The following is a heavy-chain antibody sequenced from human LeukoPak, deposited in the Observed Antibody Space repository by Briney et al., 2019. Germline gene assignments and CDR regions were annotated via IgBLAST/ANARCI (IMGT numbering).Heavy chain of an antibody. J-gene: IGHJ5*02. Sequence: PGRSLRLSCAASGFTFSSYAMHWVRQAPGKGLEWVAVISYDGSNKYYADSVKGRFTISRDNSKNTLYLQMNSLRAEDTAVYYCAKAPTSTGGRNWFDPWGQGTLVTVSS. D-gene: IGHD7-27*01. CDR1: GFTFSSYA. V-gene: IGHV3-30*07. CDR2: ISYDGSNK. CDR3: AKAPTSTGGRNWFDP.